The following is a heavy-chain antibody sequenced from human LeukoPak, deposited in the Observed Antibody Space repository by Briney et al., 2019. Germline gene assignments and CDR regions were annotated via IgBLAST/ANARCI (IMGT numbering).Heavy chain of an antibody. CDR3: ARAGCTTCHSDY. Sequence: GGSLRLSCAASGFTFSSYSMNWVRQAPGKGLEWVSSISSSSGYIYYADSVKGRFTISRDNAKNSLYLQMNSLRAEDTAVYYCARAGCTTCHSDYWGQGTLVTVSS. D-gene: IGHD2-2*01. V-gene: IGHV3-21*01. J-gene: IGHJ4*02. CDR2: ISSSSGYI. CDR1: GFTFSSYS.